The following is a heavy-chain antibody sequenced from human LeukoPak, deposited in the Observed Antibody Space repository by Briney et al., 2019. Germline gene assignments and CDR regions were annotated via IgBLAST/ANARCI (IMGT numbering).Heavy chain of an antibody. D-gene: IGHD3-22*01. CDR3: ARDRGGYYFDY. CDR1: GFTFSSYT. Sequence: GGSLRLSCAASGFTFSSYTMNWVRQAPGKGLEWVSSISSSSHYIYYADSVKGRFTISRDNAKNSLYLQMNSLRAEDTAVYFCARDRGGYYFDYWGQGTLVTVSS. V-gene: IGHV3-21*01. CDR2: ISSSSHYI. J-gene: IGHJ4*02.